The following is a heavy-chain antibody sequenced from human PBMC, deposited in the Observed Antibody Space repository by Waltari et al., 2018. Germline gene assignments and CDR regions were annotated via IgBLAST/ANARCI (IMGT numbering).Heavy chain of an antibody. CDR2: IKSKTDGGTT. Sequence: EVQLVESGGGLVKPGGSLRLSCAASGFTFSNAWMNWVRQAPGKGLEWVGRIKSKTDGGTTDYAAPVKGRFTISRDDSKNTLYLQMNSLKTEDTAVYYCARSREPLGITIFGVAGGLDVWGQGTTVTVSS. CDR3: ARSREPLGITIFGVAGGLDV. D-gene: IGHD3-3*01. V-gene: IGHV3-15*07. J-gene: IGHJ6*02. CDR1: GFTFSNAW.